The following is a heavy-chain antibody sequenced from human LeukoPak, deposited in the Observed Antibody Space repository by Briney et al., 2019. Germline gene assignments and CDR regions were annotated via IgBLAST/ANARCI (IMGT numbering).Heavy chain of an antibody. J-gene: IGHJ5*02. CDR1: GYTFTSYD. CDR3: ARVRLVRGDNWFDP. V-gene: IGHV1-8*03. D-gene: IGHD3-10*01. Sequence: ASVTVSCTASGYTFTSYDINWVRQATGQGLEWMGWMNPNSGNTGYAQKFQGRVTITRNTSISTAYMELSSLRSEDTAVYYCARVRLVRGDNWFDPWGQGTLVTVSS. CDR2: MNPNSGNT.